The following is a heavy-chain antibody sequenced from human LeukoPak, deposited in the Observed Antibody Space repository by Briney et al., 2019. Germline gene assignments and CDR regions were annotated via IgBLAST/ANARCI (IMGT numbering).Heavy chain of an antibody. V-gene: IGHV4-34*01. CDR3: ARSTTAYYDKVSLSH. Sequence: PSETLSLTCAVSGGSFSGYYWNWIRQSPGKGLEWIGEINHSGSTNYSPSLKSRVTISVDTSKTQLSLELSSVTAADTAVYYCARSTTAYYDKVSLSHWGQGTLVTVSS. J-gene: IGHJ4*02. D-gene: IGHD3-22*01. CDR2: INHSGST. CDR1: GGSFSGYY.